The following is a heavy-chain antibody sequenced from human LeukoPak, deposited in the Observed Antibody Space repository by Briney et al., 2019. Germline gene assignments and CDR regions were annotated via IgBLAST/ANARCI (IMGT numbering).Heavy chain of an antibody. J-gene: IGHJ4*02. CDR1: GGSISSSNW. V-gene: IGHV4-4*02. CDR3: ARAPIAAAGLDY. CDR2: IYHSGST. D-gene: IGHD6-25*01. Sequence: SETLSLTCAVSGGSISSSNWWTWVRQSPGKGLEWIGEIYHSGSTNYNPSLKSRITISVDKSKNQFSLKLSSVTAADTAVYYCARAPIAAAGLDYWGQGTLVTVSS.